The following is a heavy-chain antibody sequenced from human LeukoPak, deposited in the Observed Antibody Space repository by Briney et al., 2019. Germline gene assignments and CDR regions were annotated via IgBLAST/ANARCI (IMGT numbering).Heavy chain of an antibody. CDR2: ISGSGGST. J-gene: IGHJ4*02. CDR1: GFTFSSYA. D-gene: IGHD3-22*01. Sequence: GGSLRLSCAAPGFTFSSYAMSWARQAPGKGLEWVSAISGSGGSTYYADSVKGRFTISRDNSKNTLYLQMNSLRAEDTAVYYCAKDLAITMIVVVITAIDYWGQGTLVTVSS. V-gene: IGHV3-23*01. CDR3: AKDLAITMIVVVITAIDY.